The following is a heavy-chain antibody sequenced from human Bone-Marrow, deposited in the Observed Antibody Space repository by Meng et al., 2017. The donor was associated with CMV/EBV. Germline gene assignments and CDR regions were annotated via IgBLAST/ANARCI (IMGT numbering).Heavy chain of an antibody. CDR3: ARVRFSGLAGGFYCDY. J-gene: IGHJ4*02. CDR1: KFSLTGNGMC. V-gene: IGHV2-70*20. CDR2: IAWDDDK. Sequence: GPKLVYPTQSLTITSNFSKFSLTGNGMCVSWVRQSPGKALEWLALIAWDDDKYYKTSLKTRLTISKDTSNKQVVLVMTNVDPVDTATYYCARVRFSGLAGGFYCDYWGQGIPVNVAS. D-gene: IGHD3-3*01.